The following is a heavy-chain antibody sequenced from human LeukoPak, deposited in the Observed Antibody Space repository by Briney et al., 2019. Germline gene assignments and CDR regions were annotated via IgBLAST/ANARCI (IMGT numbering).Heavy chain of an antibody. D-gene: IGHD3-3*01. J-gene: IGHJ4*02. CDR2: IWYDGSNK. Sequence: PGGSLRLSCAASGFTFSSYAMHWVRQAPGKGLQWVAVIWYDGSNKYYADSVKGRFAISRDNSKNTLSLQMNSLRAEDTAVYYCARELPPLEKYYFDYWGQGTLVTVSS. CDR1: GFTFSSYA. CDR3: ARELPPLEKYYFDY. V-gene: IGHV3-33*08.